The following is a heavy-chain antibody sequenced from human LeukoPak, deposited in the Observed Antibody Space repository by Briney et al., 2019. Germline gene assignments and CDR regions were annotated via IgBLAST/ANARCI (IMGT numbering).Heavy chain of an antibody. CDR3: ARVRGCSGINGNYYFDY. D-gene: IGHD2-15*01. J-gene: IGHJ4*02. CDR2: IYYSGST. V-gene: IGHV4-31*03. CDR1: GGSISSGGCY. Sequence: PSETLSLTCTVSGGSISSGGCYWSWIRQHPGKGLEWIGYIYYSGSTYYNPSLKGRVTISVDTSKNQFSLKLSSVTAADTAVYYCARVRGCSGINGNYYFDYWEERSLVTVSS.